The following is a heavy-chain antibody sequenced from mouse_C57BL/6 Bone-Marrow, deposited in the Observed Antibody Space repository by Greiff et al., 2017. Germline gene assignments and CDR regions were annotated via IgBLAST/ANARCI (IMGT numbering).Heavy chain of an antibody. D-gene: IGHD2-10*01. CDR3: AKVRLLSGAMDY. CDR1: GFSLTSYG. V-gene: IGHV2-3*01. Sequence: LQRVESGPGLVAPSQSLSITCTVSGFSLTSYGVSWVRQPPGKGLEWLGVIWGDGSTNYHSALISRLTISKDNSTSHVFLKLNSLQTDDTATYYCAKVRLLSGAMDYWGQGTSVTVSS. CDR2: IWGDGST. J-gene: IGHJ4*01.